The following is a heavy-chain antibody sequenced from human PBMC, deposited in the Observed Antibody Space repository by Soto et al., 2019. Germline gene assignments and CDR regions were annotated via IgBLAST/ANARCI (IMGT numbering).Heavy chain of an antibody. CDR3: VKDRYVDY. V-gene: IGHV3-64D*06. CDR2: ISSNGGST. CDR1: GFTFNIYA. Sequence: HPGGSLRLSCSVSGFTFNIYATHWVRHAPGKGLQYVSSISSNGGSTYYADSVKGRFIISRDNSKNTLYLQMSGLRGEDTAVYYCVKDRYVDYWGQGTLVTVSS. J-gene: IGHJ4*02.